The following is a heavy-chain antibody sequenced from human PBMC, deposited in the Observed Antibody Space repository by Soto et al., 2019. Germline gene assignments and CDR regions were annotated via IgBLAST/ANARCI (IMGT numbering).Heavy chain of an antibody. CDR3: GRVPVEMATIYYWFDP. CDR2: IIPIFGTA. V-gene: IGHV1-69*01. J-gene: IGHJ5*02. CDR1: GGTFSSYA. D-gene: IGHD5-12*01. Sequence: QVQLVQSGAEVKKPGSSVKVSCKASGGTFSSYAISWVRQAPGQGLEWMGGIIPIFGTANYAQKFQGRVTITADESTSTAYMELSSLRSEDMAVYYCGRVPVEMATIYYWFDPWGQGTLVTVSS.